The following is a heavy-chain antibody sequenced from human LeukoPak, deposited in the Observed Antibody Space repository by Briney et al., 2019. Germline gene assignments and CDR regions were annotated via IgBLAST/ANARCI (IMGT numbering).Heavy chain of an antibody. CDR1: GGSVSSGSYY. J-gene: IGHJ4*02. CDR3: ARGFGGGLMVRGVRPAYFDY. V-gene: IGHV4-61*01. Sequence: SATLSLTSTVSGGSVSSGSYYWSWLRQPPGKGLEWIGYIYYSGSTNYNPSLKSRVTISVDTSKNQFSLKLSSVTAADTAVYYCARGFGGGLMVRGVRPAYFDYWGQGTLVTVSS. CDR2: IYYSGST. D-gene: IGHD3-10*01.